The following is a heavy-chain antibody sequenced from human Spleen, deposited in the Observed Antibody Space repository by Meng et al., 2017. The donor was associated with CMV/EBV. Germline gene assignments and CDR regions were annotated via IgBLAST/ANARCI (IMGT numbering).Heavy chain of an antibody. D-gene: IGHD6-13*01. V-gene: IGHV3-23*01. CDR2: ISGSGGST. Sequence: GGSLRLSCAASGFTFSSYSMNWVRQAPGKGLEWVSAISGSGGSTYYADSVKGRFTISRDNSKNTLYLQMNSLRAEDTAVYYCAKDEPYSSSWYGVDYWGQGTLVTVSS. CDR1: GFTFSSYS. J-gene: IGHJ4*02. CDR3: AKDEPYSSSWYGVDY.